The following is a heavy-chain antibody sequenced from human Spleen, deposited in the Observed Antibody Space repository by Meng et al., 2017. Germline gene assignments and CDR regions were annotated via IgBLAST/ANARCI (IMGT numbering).Heavy chain of an antibody. D-gene: IGHD4-11*01. J-gene: IGHJ4*02. CDR2: INHSGST. V-gene: IGHV4-34*02. CDR3: ARGPTTMAHDFDY. CDR1: GGSFSDYY. Sequence: QVLLKQWGAGLSKPSATLSLTCVVSGGSFSDYYWSWIRQPPGKGLEWIGEINHSGSTNYNPSLESRATISVDTSQNNLSLKLSSVTAADSAVYYCARGPTTMAHDFDYWGQGTLVTASS.